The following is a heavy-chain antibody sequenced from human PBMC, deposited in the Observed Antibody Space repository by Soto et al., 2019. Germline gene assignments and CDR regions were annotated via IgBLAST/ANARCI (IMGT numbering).Heavy chain of an antibody. V-gene: IGHV4-39*01. CDR3: ARLPTGGWRGFGFEAIDNYGMDV. CDR1: TGSISSSSYY. Sequence: QLQLQESGPGLIKPSETLSLTCTVSTGSISSSSYYWGWIRQPPGKGLEWIGSIYYSGTTYYNPSLKSRLTISVGTSKNQFSLKLSSVTAADTAMYYCARLPTGGWRGFGFEAIDNYGMDVWGQGTTVTVSS. CDR2: IYYSGTT. D-gene: IGHD3-10*01. J-gene: IGHJ6*02.